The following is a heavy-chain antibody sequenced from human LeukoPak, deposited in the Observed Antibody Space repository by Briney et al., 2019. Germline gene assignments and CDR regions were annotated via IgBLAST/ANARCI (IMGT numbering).Heavy chain of an antibody. CDR2: IYYSGST. J-gene: IGHJ5*02. V-gene: IGHV4-39*07. CDR3: ATSGGPLNWFDP. CDR1: GGSINSSNHY. Sequence: PSETLSLTCTVSGGSINSSNHYWGWIRQPPGKGLEWIGSIYYSGSTYYNPSLKSRVTISVDTSKNQFSLKLSSVTAADTAVYYCATSGGPLNWFDPWGQGTLVTVSS.